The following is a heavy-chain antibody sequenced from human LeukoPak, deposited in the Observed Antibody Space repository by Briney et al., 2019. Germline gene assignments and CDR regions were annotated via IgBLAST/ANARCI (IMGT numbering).Heavy chain of an antibody. J-gene: IGHJ4*02. Sequence: PGGSLRLSCAASGFTVSSNYMSWVRQAPGKGLEWVSFIYSGGSTSYAAPVKGRFTTSRDDSKNTLYLQMNSLKTEDTAVYYCTRQSDYWGQGTLVAVSS. CDR2: IYSGGST. CDR3: TRQSDY. CDR1: GFTVSSNY. V-gene: IGHV3-53*01.